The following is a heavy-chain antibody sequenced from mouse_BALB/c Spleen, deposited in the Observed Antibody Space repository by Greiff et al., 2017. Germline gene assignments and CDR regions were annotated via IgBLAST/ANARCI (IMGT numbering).Heavy chain of an antibody. Sequence: EVKLVESGGGLVKPGGSLKLSCAASGFTFSSYSMSWVRQSPEKRLEWVAEISSGGSYTYYPDTVTGRFTISRDNAKNTLYLEMSSLRSADTAMYYCATETARATFAYWGQGTLVTVSA. CDR3: ATETARATFAY. J-gene: IGHJ3*01. D-gene: IGHD3-2*01. CDR1: GFTFSSYS. V-gene: IGHV5-9-4*01. CDR2: ISSGGSYT.